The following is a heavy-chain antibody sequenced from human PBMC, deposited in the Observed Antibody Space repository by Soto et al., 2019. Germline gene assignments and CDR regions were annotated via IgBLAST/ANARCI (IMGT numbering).Heavy chain of an antibody. CDR1: GFTFSSYG. Sequence: QVQLVESGGGVVQPGRSLRLSCAASGFTFSSYGMHWVRQAPGKGLEWVAVIWYYGSNKYYADSVKGRFTISRDNSKNTLYVQMNSLSAEDTAVYYCARDRGDIVVVPAASAGYYFDYWGQGTLVTVSS. CDR2: IWYYGSNK. V-gene: IGHV3-33*01. D-gene: IGHD2-2*01. CDR3: ARDRGDIVVVPAASAGYYFDY. J-gene: IGHJ4*02.